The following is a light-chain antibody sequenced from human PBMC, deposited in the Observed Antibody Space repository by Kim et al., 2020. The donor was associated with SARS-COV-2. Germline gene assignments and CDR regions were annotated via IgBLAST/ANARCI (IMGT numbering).Light chain of an antibody. CDR1: QGIRND. CDR2: AAS. Sequence: AIQMTQSTSSLSASVGDRVTFTCRASQGIRNDVGWYQQKSGKAPKLLISAASNLQSGVPSRFSGSGSGTDFTLTISSLQPDDSATYCCLQYYSYPVTIVQGTRLEIK. V-gene: IGKV1-6*01. CDR3: LQYYSYPVT. J-gene: IGKJ5*01.